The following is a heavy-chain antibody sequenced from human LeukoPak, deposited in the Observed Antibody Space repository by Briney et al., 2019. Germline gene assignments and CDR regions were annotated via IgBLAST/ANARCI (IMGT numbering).Heavy chain of an antibody. CDR3: ARHRTGWLQSPNDAFDI. J-gene: IGHJ3*02. CDR1: GGSISSYY. CDR2: IYYSGST. Sequence: PSETLSLTCTVSGGSISSYYWSWIRQPPGKRLEWIGYIYYSGSTNYNPSLKSRVAISVDTSKNQFSLKLSSVTATDTALYYCARHRTGWLQSPNDAFDIWGQGTMITVSS. D-gene: IGHD5-24*01. V-gene: IGHV4-59*08.